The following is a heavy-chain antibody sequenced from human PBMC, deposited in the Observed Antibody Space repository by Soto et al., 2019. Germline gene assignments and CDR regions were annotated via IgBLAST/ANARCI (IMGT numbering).Heavy chain of an antibody. D-gene: IGHD3-3*01. CDR1: GYTFTSYA. CDR2: INAGNGNT. CDR3: ARDPTPVYYDFWSGTAESYGMDV. V-gene: IGHV1-3*01. J-gene: IGHJ6*02. Sequence: ASVKVSCKASGYTFTSYAMHWVRQAPGQRLEWMGWINAGNGNTKYSQKFQGRVTITRDTSASTAYMELSSLRSEDTAVYYCARDPTPVYYDFWSGTAESYGMDVWGQGTTVTVSS.